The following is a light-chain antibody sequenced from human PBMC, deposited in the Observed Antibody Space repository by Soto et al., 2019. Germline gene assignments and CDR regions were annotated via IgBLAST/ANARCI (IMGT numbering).Light chain of an antibody. J-gene: IGKJ1*01. CDR2: AAS. Sequence: DIQMTQSPSSLSASVGDRVTITCLASQGISNYLAWYQQRPGKVPKLLIYAASTLQSGVPSRFSGSGSGTDFTLTISSLQPEDVANYYCQKYNSARWTFGQGTKVEIK. V-gene: IGKV1-27*01. CDR1: QGISNY. CDR3: QKYNSARWT.